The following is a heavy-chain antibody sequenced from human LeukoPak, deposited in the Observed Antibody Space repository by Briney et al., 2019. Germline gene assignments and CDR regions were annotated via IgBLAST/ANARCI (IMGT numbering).Heavy chain of an antibody. J-gene: IGHJ5*02. V-gene: IGHV4-34*01. Sequence: PSETLSLTCAVYGVSFSGYYWSWIRQPPGKGLEWVAEINDNGGTNYNPSLKSRVITSVDTSTNQFSLKMNSVTAADTAVYYCARKIASQGDNWFDPWGQGILVTVSS. D-gene: IGHD2-2*01. CDR2: INDNGGT. CDR3: ARKIASQGDNWFDP. CDR1: GVSFSGYY.